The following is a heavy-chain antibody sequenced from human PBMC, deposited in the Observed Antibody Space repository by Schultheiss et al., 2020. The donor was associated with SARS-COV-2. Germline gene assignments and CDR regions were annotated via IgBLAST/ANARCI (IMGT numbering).Heavy chain of an antibody. V-gene: IGHV3-23*01. CDR3: AKIKAYRYDSFDI. D-gene: IGHD3-16*02. J-gene: IGHJ3*02. CDR2: ISSSGGNT. CDR1: GFTFSNYA. Sequence: GGSLRLSCAASGFTFSNYAMTWVRQAPGKGLEWVSAISSSGGNTYYADSVKGRFTISRDNSKNTLYLQMNSLRAEDTAIYYCAKIKAYRYDSFDIWGQGTMVTVSS.